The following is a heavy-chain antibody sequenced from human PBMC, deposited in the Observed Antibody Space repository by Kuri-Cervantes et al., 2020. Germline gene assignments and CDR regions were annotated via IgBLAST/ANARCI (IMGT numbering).Heavy chain of an antibody. D-gene: IGHD6-13*01. CDR2: IKSKTDGGTT. CDR3: TRDSRSRSTLGYYYYYMDV. CDR1: GFTFSNAW. J-gene: IGHJ6*03. V-gene: IGHV3-15*01. Sequence: GESLKISCAASGFTFSNAWMSWVRQAPGKGLEWVGRIKSKTDGGTTDYAAPVKGRFTISRDDSKSIAYLQMNSLKTEDTAVYYCTRDSRSRSTLGYYYYYMDVWGKGTTVTVSS.